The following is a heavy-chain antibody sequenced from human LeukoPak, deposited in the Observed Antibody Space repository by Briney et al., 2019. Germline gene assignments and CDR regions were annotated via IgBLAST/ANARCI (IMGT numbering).Heavy chain of an antibody. J-gene: IGHJ4*02. D-gene: IGHD3-22*01. CDR2: ARSKANNYAT. CDR3: TAKTYYYDSSNYRFDY. CDR1: GFTFSGSA. Sequence: GGSLRLSCAVSGFTFSGSAMHWVRQASGKGLECVGRARSKANNYATEYAASVKGRFTISRDDSKNTAYLQMSGLKTEDTAVYYSTAKTYYYDSSNYRFDYWGQGTRVTVSS. V-gene: IGHV3-73*01.